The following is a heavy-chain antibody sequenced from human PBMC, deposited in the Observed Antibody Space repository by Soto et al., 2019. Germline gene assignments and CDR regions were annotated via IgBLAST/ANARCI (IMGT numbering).Heavy chain of an antibody. D-gene: IGHD3-10*01. CDR2: INAGNGNT. CDR3: ARDFNYGSGDY. V-gene: IGHV1-3*01. Sequence: GASVKVSCKASGYTFISYAMYWVRQAPGQRLEWMGWINAGNGNTKYSQKFQGRVTITRDTSASTAYMELSSLRSEDTAVYYCARDFNYGSGDYWGQGTLVTVSS. J-gene: IGHJ4*02. CDR1: GYTFISYA.